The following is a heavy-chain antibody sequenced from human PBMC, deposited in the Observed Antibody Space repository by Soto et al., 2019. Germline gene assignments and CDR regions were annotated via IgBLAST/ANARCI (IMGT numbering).Heavy chain of an antibody. Sequence: EVQLVESGGGLVQPGGSLRLSCAASGFTCSSYWMSWVRQAPGKGLEWVANIKQDGSEKYYVDSVKGRFTISRDNAKNSLYLQMNSLRAEDTAVYYCARDSPYYYGSGPAYYYYYYMDVWGKGTTVTVSS. V-gene: IGHV3-7*01. CDR3: ARDSPYYYGSGPAYYYYYYMDV. J-gene: IGHJ6*03. CDR2: IKQDGSEK. CDR1: GFTCSSYW. D-gene: IGHD3-10*01.